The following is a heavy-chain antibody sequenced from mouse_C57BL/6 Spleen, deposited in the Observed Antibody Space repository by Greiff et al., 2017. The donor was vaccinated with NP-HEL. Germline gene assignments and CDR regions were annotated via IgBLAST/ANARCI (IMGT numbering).Heavy chain of an antibody. V-gene: IGHV2-6*03. CDR2: IWSDGST. D-gene: IGHD2-4*01. CDR1: GFSLTSYG. J-gene: IGHJ4*01. Sequence: VQRVESGPGLVAPSQSLSITCTVSGFSLTSYGVHWVRQPPGKGLEWLVVIWSDGSTTYNSALKSRLSISKDNSKSQGFLNMHSLQTDDTAMYYCARGGYDYDGIYAMDYWGQGTSVTVSS. CDR3: ARGGYDYDGIYAMDY.